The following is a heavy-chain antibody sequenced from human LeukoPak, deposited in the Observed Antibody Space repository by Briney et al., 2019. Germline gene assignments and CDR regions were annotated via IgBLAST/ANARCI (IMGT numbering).Heavy chain of an antibody. V-gene: IGHV3-7*01. CDR1: GFTFSNYW. CDR3: ARVGFQNILLWPYDY. CDR2: IKQDGSEK. J-gene: IGHJ4*02. Sequence: GGSLRLSCAASGFTFSNYWMSWVRQAPGKGLEWVANIKQDGSEKYYADSVKGRFTISRDNAKNSLYLQMNSLRAADTAVYFCARVGFQNILLWPYDYWGQGTLVTVSS. D-gene: IGHD2-15*01.